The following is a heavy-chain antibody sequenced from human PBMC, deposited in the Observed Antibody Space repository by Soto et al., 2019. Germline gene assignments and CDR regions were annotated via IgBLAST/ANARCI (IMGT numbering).Heavy chain of an antibody. CDR1: GGSISSSY. V-gene: IGHV4-59*01. D-gene: IGHD3-22*01. CDR3: ARDFSHLGPGVYYRFLEP. Sequence: SETLSLTCTVSGGSISSSYWTWIRQPPGQGLEWIGYIYYTGSTNYNPSLKSRVTISVDTSKNQFSLEVKSVTDADTAIYYCARDFSHLGPGVYYRFLEPSGQGMMVTVSS. CDR2: IYYTGST. J-gene: IGHJ5*02.